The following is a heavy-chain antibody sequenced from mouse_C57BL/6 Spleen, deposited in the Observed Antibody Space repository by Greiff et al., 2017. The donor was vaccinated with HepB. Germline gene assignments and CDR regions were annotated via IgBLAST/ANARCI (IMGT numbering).Heavy chain of an antibody. CDR2: ISSGSSTN. J-gene: IGHJ2*01. D-gene: IGHD1-1*01. CDR1: GFTFSDYG. Sequence: EVKLMESGGGLVKPGGSLKLSCAASGFTFSDYGMHWVRQAPEKGLEWVAYISSGSSTNYYADTVKGRITISRDNAKNTLFLQMSSLRSEDTAMYYCARRGATVVGAFDYWGQGTTLTVSS. CDR3: ARRGATVVGAFDY. V-gene: IGHV5-17*01.